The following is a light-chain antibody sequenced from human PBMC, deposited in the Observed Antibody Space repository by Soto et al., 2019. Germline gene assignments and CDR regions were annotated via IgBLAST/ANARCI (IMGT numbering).Light chain of an antibody. J-gene: IGKJ5*01. CDR3: QQYGGSPIT. V-gene: IGKV3-20*01. CDR2: GAS. Sequence: EIVLTQSPATLSLSPGERATLSCRASQSVSSYLAWYQQKPGQPPRLLISGASVRASGVPVRISGSGSGTDFTLTISRLEPEDFALYYCQQYGGSPITFGQGTRLEIK. CDR1: QSVSSY.